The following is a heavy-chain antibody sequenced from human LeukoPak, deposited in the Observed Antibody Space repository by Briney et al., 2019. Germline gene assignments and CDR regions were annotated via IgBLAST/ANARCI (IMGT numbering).Heavy chain of an antibody. CDR1: GFTFSDYY. CDR3: ARGPYDILTGYYPGGY. D-gene: IGHD3-9*01. J-gene: IGHJ4*02. V-gene: IGHV3-11*06. Sequence: GGSLRPSCAASGFTFSDYYMSWIRQAPGKGLEWVSYISSSSSYTNYADSVKGRFTISRDNAKNSLYLQMNSLRAEDTAVYYCARGPYDILTGYYPGGYWGQGTLVTVSS. CDR2: ISSSSSYT.